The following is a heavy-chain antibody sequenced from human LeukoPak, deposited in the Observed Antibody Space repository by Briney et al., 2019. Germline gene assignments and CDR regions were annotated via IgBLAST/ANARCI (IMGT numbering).Heavy chain of an antibody. CDR1: GFTFSSYA. J-gene: IGHJ4*02. CDR3: ASAAARITIFGVVNY. CDR2: ISYDGSNK. Sequence: GRSLRLSCAASGFTFSSYAMHWVRQAPGKGLEWVAVISYDGSNKYYADSVKGRFTISRDNSKNTLYLQMNSLRAEDTAVYYCASAAARITIFGVVNYWGQGTLVTVSS. V-gene: IGHV3-30*01. D-gene: IGHD3-3*01.